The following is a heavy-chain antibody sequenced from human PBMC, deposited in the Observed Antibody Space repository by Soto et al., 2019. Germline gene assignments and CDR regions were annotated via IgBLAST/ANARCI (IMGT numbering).Heavy chain of an antibody. CDR1: GFTFSSYA. J-gene: IGHJ6*02. D-gene: IGHD3-3*01. CDR3: AKLFYDFWSGSGYGMDV. V-gene: IGHV3-23*01. Sequence: PGGSLRLSCAASGFTFSSYAMTWVRQAPGKGLEWVTGIGGSGVSTYFADDVRGRFTVSRDNPKNTMYLHMNSLRAEDTARYYCAKLFYDFWSGSGYGMDVWGQGTTVTVSS. CDR2: IGGSGVST.